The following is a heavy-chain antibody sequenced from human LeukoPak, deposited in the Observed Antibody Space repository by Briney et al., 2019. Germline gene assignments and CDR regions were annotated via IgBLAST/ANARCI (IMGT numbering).Heavy chain of an antibody. CDR3: ARDIAVAGVGYFQN. J-gene: IGHJ1*01. CDR2: ISSSSSYI. CDR1: GFTLSSCS. D-gene: IGHD6-19*01. V-gene: IGHV3-21*01. Sequence: GGSLRLSCAASGFTLSSCSMNWVRQAPGKGLEWVSSISSSSSYIYYADSVKGRFTISRDNAKNSLYLQMNSLRAEDTAVYYCARDIAVAGVGYFQNWGQGTLVTVSS.